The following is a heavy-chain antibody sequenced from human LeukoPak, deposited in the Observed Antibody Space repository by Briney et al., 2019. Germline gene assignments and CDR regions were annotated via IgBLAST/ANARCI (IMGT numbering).Heavy chain of an antibody. CDR3: TRAAAGHTN. J-gene: IGHJ4*02. CDR2: INHSGYT. D-gene: IGHD6-19*01. CDR1: GLPFSNYY. V-gene: IGHV4-34*01. Sequence: SETLSLTCAVSGLPFSNYYWRWVRQSPRQGLEWMGEINHSGYTNYNPSLKRRVTMSIDTSKNQLPLQLTSVTGADTGVCYCTRAAAGHTNWGQGTLVSVSS.